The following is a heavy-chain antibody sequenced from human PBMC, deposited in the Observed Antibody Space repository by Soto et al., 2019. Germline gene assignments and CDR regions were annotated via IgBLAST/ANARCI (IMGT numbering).Heavy chain of an antibody. Sequence: VGSLRLSCAAAGFSFSDYGMHWVRQGPGKGLEWVAAISHGGIRKHYAASVKGRFTISRDNSKNTLYLQMNTLRAEDTAVYYCAKDRFGYCDGTICYDYFDSWGQGTLVTVSS. V-gene: IGHV3-30*18. CDR1: GFSFSDYG. CDR3: AKDRFGYCDGTICYDYFDS. D-gene: IGHD2-2*01. CDR2: ISHGGIRK. J-gene: IGHJ4*02.